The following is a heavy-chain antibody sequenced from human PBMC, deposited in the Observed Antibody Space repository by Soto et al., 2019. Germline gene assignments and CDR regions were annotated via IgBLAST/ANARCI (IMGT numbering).Heavy chain of an antibody. V-gene: IGHV3-72*01. Sequence: EVQLVESGGDLVQPGGSLRLSCAVSGFTFSDHYMDWVRQAPGKGLEWVGRIRNIANSYTTDYAASVKGRFTISRDDAKNSMYLQMNSLKPEDTAMYYCARGITGTPPAAGGPWGQGTLVTVSS. J-gene: IGHJ5*02. CDR1: GFTFSDHY. CDR2: IRNIANSYTT. CDR3: ARGITGTPPAAGGP. D-gene: IGHD1-20*01.